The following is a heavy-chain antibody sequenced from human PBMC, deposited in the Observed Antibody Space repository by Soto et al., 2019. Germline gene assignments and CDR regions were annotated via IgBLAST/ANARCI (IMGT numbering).Heavy chain of an antibody. CDR2: FNTDGSIT. Sequence: GGSLRLSCAASGFTFSPYWMHWVRQVPGKGLVWVSRFNTDGSITNYADSVKGRFTISRDNTENTLYLQMDSLRAEDTAVYYCARAAAGTRNAFDIWGQGTMVTVSS. CDR1: GFTFSPYW. CDR3: ARAAAGTRNAFDI. V-gene: IGHV3-74*01. J-gene: IGHJ3*02. D-gene: IGHD6-13*01.